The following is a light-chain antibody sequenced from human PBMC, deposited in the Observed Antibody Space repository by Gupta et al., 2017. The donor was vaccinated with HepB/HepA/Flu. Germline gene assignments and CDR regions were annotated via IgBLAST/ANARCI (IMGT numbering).Light chain of an antibody. CDR2: GAS. Sequence: EIVLTQSPGTLSLSPGTSATLSCRASQTITANMLAWYQQKPGQAPRVLIYGASSRSTDIPDRFSGSGSGTDFTLTISRLEPEDFAVYYCQQYDTSPTTFGQGTRVEIK. CDR1: QTITANM. V-gene: IGKV3-20*01. CDR3: QQYDTSPTT. J-gene: IGKJ1*01.